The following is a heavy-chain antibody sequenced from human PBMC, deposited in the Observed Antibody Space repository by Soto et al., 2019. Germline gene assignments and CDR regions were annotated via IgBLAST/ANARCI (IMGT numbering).Heavy chain of an antibody. CDR3: ARDKAQGSSWFSRYYYYGMDV. Sequence: ASVKVSCKASGYTFTSYGISWVRQAPGQGLEWMGWISAYNGNTNYAQKLQGRVTMTTDTSTSTAYMELRSLRSDDTAVYYCARDKAQGSSWFSRYYYYGMDVWGQGTTVTV. D-gene: IGHD6-13*01. CDR2: ISAYNGNT. CDR1: GYTFTSYG. J-gene: IGHJ6*02. V-gene: IGHV1-18*01.